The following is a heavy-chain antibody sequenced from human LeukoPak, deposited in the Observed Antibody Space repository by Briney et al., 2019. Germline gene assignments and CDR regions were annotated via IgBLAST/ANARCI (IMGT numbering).Heavy chain of an antibody. J-gene: IGHJ6*02. CDR2: INPNSGGT. V-gene: IGHV1-2*02. CDR3: AREPYSYAYYYYGMDV. CDR1: GYTFTGYY. Sequence: ASVKVSCKASGYTFTGYYMHWVRQAPGQGLEWMGWINPNSGGTNYAQKFQGRVTMTRDTPISTAYMELSRLRSDDTAVYYCAREPYSYAYYYYGMDVWGQGTTVTVSS. D-gene: IGHD5-18*01.